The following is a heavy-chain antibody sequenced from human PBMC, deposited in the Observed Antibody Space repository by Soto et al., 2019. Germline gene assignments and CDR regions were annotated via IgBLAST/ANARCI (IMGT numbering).Heavy chain of an antibody. CDR1: GGSFSGYY. D-gene: IGHD2-2*01. CDR3: AVVPAAHRYYYYYMDV. J-gene: IGHJ6*03. Sequence: QVQLQQWGAGLLKPSETLSLTCAVYGGSFSGYYWSWIRQPPGKGLEWIGEINHSGSTNYNPSLKSRVTISVDTSKNQLSLKLSSVTAADTAVYYCAVVPAAHRYYYYYMDVWGKGTTVTVSS. CDR2: INHSGST. V-gene: IGHV4-34*01.